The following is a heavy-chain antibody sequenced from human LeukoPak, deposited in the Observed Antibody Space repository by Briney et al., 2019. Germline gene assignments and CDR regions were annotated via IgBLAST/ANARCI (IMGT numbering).Heavy chain of an antibody. CDR3: ARVGGSGWYFDL. D-gene: IGHD3-16*01. CDR2: IYYSGST. J-gene: IGHJ2*01. CDR1: GDSISSYY. V-gene: IGHV4-59*01. Sequence: PSETLSLTCTVYGDSISSYYWSWIRQPPGKGLEWIGYIYYSGSTNYNPSLKSRVTISVDTSKNQFSLKLSSVTAADTAVYYCARVGGSGWYFDLWGRGTLVTVSS.